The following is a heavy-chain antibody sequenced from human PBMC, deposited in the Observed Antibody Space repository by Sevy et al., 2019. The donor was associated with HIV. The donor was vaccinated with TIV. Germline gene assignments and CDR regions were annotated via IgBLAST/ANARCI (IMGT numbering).Heavy chain of an antibody. CDR1: GFTFDSYA. Sequence: GGSLRLSCAASGFTFDSYAMHWVRQVAGKGLEWVSTISESGYATYYADSVKGRFIISRDTSRNTLYLQMNSLRVEDSALYFCAKDRVTVFGVVVTIDSWGQGTLVTVSS. CDR3: AKDRVTVFGVVVTIDS. D-gene: IGHD3-3*01. J-gene: IGHJ4*02. CDR2: ISESGYAT. V-gene: IGHV3-23*01.